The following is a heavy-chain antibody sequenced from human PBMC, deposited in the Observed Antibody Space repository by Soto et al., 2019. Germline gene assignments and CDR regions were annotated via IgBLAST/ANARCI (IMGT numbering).Heavy chain of an antibody. CDR2: ISSSNSNT. J-gene: IGHJ4*02. V-gene: IGHV3-11*05. Sequence: PGGSLRLSCAASGFTFSDYYMSWIRQAPGKGLEWVSYISSSNSNTNYADSVKGRFTISRDNAKNSLYLQMNSLRTEDTATYYCVRGRYGSEIHWGQGTKVTVSS. CDR3: VRGRYGSEIH. CDR1: GFTFSDYY. D-gene: IGHD3-10*01.